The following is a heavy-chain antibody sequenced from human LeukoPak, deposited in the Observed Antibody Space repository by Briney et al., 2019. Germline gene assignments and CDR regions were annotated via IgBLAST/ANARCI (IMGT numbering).Heavy chain of an antibody. D-gene: IGHD2/OR15-2a*01. J-gene: IGHJ4*02. CDR3: ARKEYSTPSYY. V-gene: IGHV1-8*01. Sequence: GASVKVSSTASGYTFTSYDINGVRQATGQGLEWMGWMNPKSGNTGYAQKFQGRVTMTRNTSISTAYMELSSLTSEDTAVYYCARKEYSTPSYYWGQLILVTVSS. CDR1: GYTFTSYD. CDR2: MNPKSGNT.